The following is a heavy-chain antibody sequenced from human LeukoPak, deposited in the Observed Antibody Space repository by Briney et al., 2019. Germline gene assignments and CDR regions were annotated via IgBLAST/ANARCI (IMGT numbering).Heavy chain of an antibody. CDR2: IKQDGSEK. J-gene: IGHJ4*02. CDR3: ASGRQLGY. Sequence: GGSLRLSCAASGFTFSSDWMSWVRQAPGKGLEWVANIKQDGSEKYYVDSVTGRFTISRDNAKNSLYLQMNSMRAEDTALYYCASGRQLGYWGQGTLVTVSS. V-gene: IGHV3-7*01. D-gene: IGHD3-16*01. CDR1: GFTFSSDW.